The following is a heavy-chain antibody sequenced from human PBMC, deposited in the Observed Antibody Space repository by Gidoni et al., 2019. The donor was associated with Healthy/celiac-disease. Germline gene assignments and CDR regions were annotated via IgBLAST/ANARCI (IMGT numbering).Heavy chain of an antibody. Sequence: QVQLQQWGAGLLKPSATLSLTCAVYGGSFSGYYWSWIRQPPGKGLEWIGEINHSGSTNYNPSLKSRVTISVDTSKNQFSLKLSSVTAADTAVYYCARVLLYCTNGVCQYYFDYWGQGTLVTVSS. J-gene: IGHJ4*02. CDR3: ARVLLYCTNGVCQYYFDY. CDR2: INHSGST. CDR1: GGSFSGYY. D-gene: IGHD2-8*01. V-gene: IGHV4-34*01.